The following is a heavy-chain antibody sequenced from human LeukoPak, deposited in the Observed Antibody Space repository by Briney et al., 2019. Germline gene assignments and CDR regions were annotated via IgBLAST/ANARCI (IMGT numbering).Heavy chain of an antibody. CDR2: IYYSGST. J-gene: IGHJ4*02. Sequence: SQTLSLTCTVSGGSISSGDYYWSWIRQPPGKGLEWIGYIYYSGSTYYNPSLKSRVTISVDTSKNQFSLKLSSVTAADTAVYYCARAMYSSGWHGDYWGQGTLVTVSS. D-gene: IGHD6-19*01. V-gene: IGHV4-30-4*08. CDR3: ARAMYSSGWHGDY. CDR1: GGSISSGDYY.